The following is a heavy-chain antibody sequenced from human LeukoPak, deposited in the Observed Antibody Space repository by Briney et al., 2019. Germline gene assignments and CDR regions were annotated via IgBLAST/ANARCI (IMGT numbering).Heavy chain of an antibody. V-gene: IGHV4-39*01. CDR3: ARHHYYYGSGTYYTAIDS. CDR1: GFTFSSYN. Sequence: GSLRLSCAVSGFTFSSYNMNWIRQPPGKGLEWIGSIYYSGSTYYNPSLKSRVTISVDTSKNQLSLKLSSVTAADTAVYFCARHHYYYGSGTYYTAIDSWGQGTLVTVSS. CDR2: IYYSGST. D-gene: IGHD3-10*01. J-gene: IGHJ4*02.